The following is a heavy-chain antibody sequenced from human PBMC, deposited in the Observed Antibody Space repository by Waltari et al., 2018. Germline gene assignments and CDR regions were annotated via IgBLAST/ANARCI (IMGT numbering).Heavy chain of an antibody. Sequence: EMQLVESGGGLVQPGRSLRLSCTASAFSFDEFAMHWVRQAPGKGLEWVSTIIWNGDEVGYADSVKGRFSITRDNAKRSLYLQMNSLRPEDTAIYYCAKERAQYSLNDGFDVWGQGTGVTVSS. CDR3: AKERAQYSLNDGFDV. V-gene: IGHV3-9*01. CDR1: AFSFDEFA. CDR2: IIWNGDEV. J-gene: IGHJ3*01. D-gene: IGHD5-18*01.